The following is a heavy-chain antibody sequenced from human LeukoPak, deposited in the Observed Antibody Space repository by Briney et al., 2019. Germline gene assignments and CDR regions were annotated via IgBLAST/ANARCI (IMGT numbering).Heavy chain of an antibody. CDR2: IIPIFGTA. CDR1: GGTFSSYA. V-gene: IGHV1-69*06. D-gene: IGHD6-6*01. J-gene: IGHJ4*02. CDR3: ARMYSSSPYYFDY. Sequence: SVKVSCTASGGTFSSYAISWVRQAPGQGLEWMGRIIPIFGTANYAQKFQGRVTITADKSTSTAYMELSSLRSEDTAVYYCARMYSSSPYYFDYWGQGTLVTVSS.